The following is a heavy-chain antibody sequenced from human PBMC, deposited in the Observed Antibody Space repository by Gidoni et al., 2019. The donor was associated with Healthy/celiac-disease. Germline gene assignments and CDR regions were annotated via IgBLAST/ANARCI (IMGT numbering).Heavy chain of an antibody. V-gene: IGHV4-38-2*01. J-gene: IGHJ4*02. D-gene: IGHD3-16*01. CDR3: ARVTDDYIGY. Sequence: QVQLQESGPGLVKPSETLSLTCAVSGYSISSGYYWGWIRQPPGKGLEWIGSIYHSGSTYYNPSLKSRVTISVDTSKNQFSLKLSSVTAADTAVYYCARVTDDYIGYWGQGTLVTVSS. CDR2: IYHSGST. CDR1: GYSISSGYY.